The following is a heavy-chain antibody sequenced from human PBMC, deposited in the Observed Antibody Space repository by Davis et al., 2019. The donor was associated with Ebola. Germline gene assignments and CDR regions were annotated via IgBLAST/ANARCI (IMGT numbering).Heavy chain of an antibody. CDR1: GYTFTSYG. D-gene: IGHD1-7*01. V-gene: IGHV1-18*01. J-gene: IGHJ6*02. Sequence: ASVKVSCKASGYTFTSYGISWVRQAPGQGLEWMGWISAYNGNTNYAQKLQGRVTMTTDTSTSTAYMELRSLRSDDTAVYYCATGYNWNSYYGMDVWGQGTTVTVSS. CDR3: ATGYNWNSYYGMDV. CDR2: ISAYNGNT.